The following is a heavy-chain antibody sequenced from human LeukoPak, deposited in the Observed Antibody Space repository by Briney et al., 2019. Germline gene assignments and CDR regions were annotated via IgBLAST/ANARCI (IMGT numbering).Heavy chain of an antibody. CDR1: GFTVSSNY. J-gene: IGHJ5*02. CDR2: TYSDGST. CDR3: ARSAMGNWFDP. Sequence: GGSLRLSCVVSGFTVSSNYTSWVRQAPGKGLEWVSTTYSDGSTYYADSVKGRFTISRDNSKNTVDLQMNSLRAEDTAVYYCARSAMGNWFDPWGQGTLVTVSS. D-gene: IGHD2-8*01. V-gene: IGHV3-66*01.